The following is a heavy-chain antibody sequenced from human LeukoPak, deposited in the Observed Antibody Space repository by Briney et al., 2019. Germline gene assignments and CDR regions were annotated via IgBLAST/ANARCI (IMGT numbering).Heavy chain of an antibody. J-gene: IGHJ4*02. D-gene: IGHD3-10*01. V-gene: IGHV1-69*05. CDR3: ARSYYYGSGSYYNNFDY. CDR2: IIPIFGTA. CDR1: GGTFSSYA. Sequence: SVKVSCKASGGTFSSYAISWVRQAPGQGLEWMGRIIPIFGTANYAQKFQGRVTITTDESTSTAYMELSSLRSEDPAVYYSARSYYYGSGSYYNNFDYWGQGTLVTVSS.